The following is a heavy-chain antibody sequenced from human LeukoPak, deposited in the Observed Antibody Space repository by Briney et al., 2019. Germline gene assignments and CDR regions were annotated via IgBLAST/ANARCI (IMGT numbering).Heavy chain of an antibody. D-gene: IGHD1-1*01. CDR3: AKADWNHPFGY. Sequence: TGGSLRLSCAASGFTFSSYAMSWVRQAPGKGLEWVSGISGSGGSTYYADSVKGRFTISRDNSKNTLYLQMNSLRAEDTAVYYCAKADWNHPFGYWGQGTLVTVSS. V-gene: IGHV3-23*01. CDR2: ISGSGGST. J-gene: IGHJ4*02. CDR1: GFTFSSYA.